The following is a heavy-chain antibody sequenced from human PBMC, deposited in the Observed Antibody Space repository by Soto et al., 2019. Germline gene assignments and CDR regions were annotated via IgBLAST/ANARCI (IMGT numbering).Heavy chain of an antibody. CDR1: GGSLSGYY. CDR2: INHSGST. Sequence: SETLSLTCAVYGGSLSGYYWSWIRQPPGKGLEWIGEINHSGSTNYNPSLKSRVTISVDTSKNQFSLKLSSVTAADTAVYYCARHIEYSSSTDNWFDPWGQGTLVTVSS. CDR3: ARHIEYSSSTDNWFDP. D-gene: IGHD6-6*01. V-gene: IGHV4-34*01. J-gene: IGHJ5*02.